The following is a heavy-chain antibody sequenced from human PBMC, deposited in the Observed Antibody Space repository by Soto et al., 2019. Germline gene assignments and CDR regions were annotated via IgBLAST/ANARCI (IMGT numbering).Heavy chain of an antibody. CDR2: IYYSGST. V-gene: IGHV4-39*01. Sequence: PSENMYLTCTVWAGSSSRSSYYWGWIRQPPGKGLEWIGSIYYSGSTYYNPSLKSRVTISVDTSKNQFSLKLSSVTAADTAVYYCAKGGSGSYSNAFDIWGQGTMVT. CDR3: AKGGSGSYSNAFDI. CDR1: AGSSSRSSYY. D-gene: IGHD3-10*01. J-gene: IGHJ3*02.